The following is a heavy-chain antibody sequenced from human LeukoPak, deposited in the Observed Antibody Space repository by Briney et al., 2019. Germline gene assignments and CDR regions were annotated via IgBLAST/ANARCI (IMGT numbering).Heavy chain of an antibody. CDR3: ARGAIAVAGFFERRYYYYMDV. D-gene: IGHD6-19*01. J-gene: IGHJ6*03. CDR1: GYTFTSYD. CDR2: MNPNSGNT. V-gene: IGHV1-8*01. Sequence: ASVKVSCKASGYTFTSYDINWVRQATGQGLEWMGWMNPNSGNTGYAQKFQGRVTMTRNTSISTAYMELSSLRSEDTAVYYCARGAIAVAGFFERRYYYYMDVWGKGTTVTVSS.